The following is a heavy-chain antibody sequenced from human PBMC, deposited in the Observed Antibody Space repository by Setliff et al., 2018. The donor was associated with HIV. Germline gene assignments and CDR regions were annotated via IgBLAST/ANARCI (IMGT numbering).Heavy chain of an antibody. CDR2: ISSSYNFI. V-gene: IGHV3-21*01. CDR3: TRDQRYCSGTSCYSP. CDR1: GFGFSTYS. D-gene: IGHD2-15*01. Sequence: GSLRLSCAASGFGFSTYSMNWVRQAPGKGLEWVASISSSYNFIYYADSVKGRLTISRDNAQNSLYLQMNNLRPEDTAVYYCTRDQRYCSGTSCYSPWGQGTLVTVSS. J-gene: IGHJ5*02.